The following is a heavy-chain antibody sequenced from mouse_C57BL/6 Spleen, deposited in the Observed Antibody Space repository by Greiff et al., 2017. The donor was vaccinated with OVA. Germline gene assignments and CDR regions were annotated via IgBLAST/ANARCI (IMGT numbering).Heavy chain of an antibody. CDR1: GYTFTDYE. J-gene: IGHJ2*01. CDR3: TRSWLLVFDY. Sequence: QVQLKESGAELVRPGASVTLSCKASGYTFTDYEMHWVKQTPVHGLEWIGAIDPETGGTAYNQKFKGKAILTADKSSSTAYMELRSLTSEDSAVYYCTRSWLLVFDYWGQGTTLTVSS. D-gene: IGHD2-3*01. CDR2: IDPETGGT. V-gene: IGHV1-15*01.